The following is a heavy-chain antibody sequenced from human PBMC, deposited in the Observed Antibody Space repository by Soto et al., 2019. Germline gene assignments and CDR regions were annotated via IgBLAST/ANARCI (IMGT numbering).Heavy chain of an antibody. V-gene: IGHV3-23*01. CDR1: GFPLGTHD. CDR2: ISGTGAKT. J-gene: IGHJ5*02. D-gene: IGHD3-22*01. CDR3: ARAINHYDSKGSFEP. Sequence: GGSLRLSCSASGFPLGTHDMGWVRQAPGTGLEWVSSISGTGAKTYYSNAVTGRFTISRDNSKNTLHLQMQNLRAEDTALYYCARAINHYDSKGSFEPWGEGTVVT.